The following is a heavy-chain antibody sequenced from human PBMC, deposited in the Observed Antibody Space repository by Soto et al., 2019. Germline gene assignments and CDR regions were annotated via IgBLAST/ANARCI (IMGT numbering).Heavy chain of an antibody. CDR2: IYYSGST. V-gene: IGHV4-31*03. J-gene: IGHJ4*02. CDR1: GGSISSGGYY. Sequence: QVQLQESGPGLVKPSQTLSLTCTVSGGSISSGGYYWSWIRQHPGKGLEWIGYIYYSGSTYYNPSLKSRVTISVDTSKNQFPLKPSAVTAADTAVYYCAREGDQAMGYWGQGTLVTVSS. D-gene: IGHD5-18*01. CDR3: AREGDQAMGY.